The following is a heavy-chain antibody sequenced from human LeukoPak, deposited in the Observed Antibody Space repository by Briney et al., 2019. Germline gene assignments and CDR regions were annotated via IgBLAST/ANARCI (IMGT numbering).Heavy chain of an antibody. CDR2: ISSNSSYI. Sequence: GGSLRLSCAASGFTFSSYSMNWARQAPGKGLEWVSSISSNSSYIYYTDSVKGRFTISRDNSKNTLYLQMNSLRAEDTAVYYCARGQIVVVPAALPNLFDYWGQGTLVTVSS. D-gene: IGHD2-2*01. J-gene: IGHJ4*02. CDR3: ARGQIVVVPAALPNLFDY. V-gene: IGHV3-21*01. CDR1: GFTFSSYS.